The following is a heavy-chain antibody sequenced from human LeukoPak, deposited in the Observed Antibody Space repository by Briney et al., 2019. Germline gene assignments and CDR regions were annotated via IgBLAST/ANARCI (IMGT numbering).Heavy chain of an antibody. CDR1: GGTFSSYA. CDR2: INPNSGGT. CDR3: ARGTYYYDSSGSLIIDY. V-gene: IGHV1-2*02. Sequence: EASVKVSCKASGGTFSSYAISWVRQAPGQGLEWMGWINPNSGGTNYAQKFQGRVTMTRDTSISTAYMELSRLRSDDTAVYYCARGTYYYDSSGSLIIDYWGQGTLVTVSS. J-gene: IGHJ4*02. D-gene: IGHD3-22*01.